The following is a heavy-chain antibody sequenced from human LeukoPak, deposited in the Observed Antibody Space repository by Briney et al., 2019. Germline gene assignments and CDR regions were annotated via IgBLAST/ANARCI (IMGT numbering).Heavy chain of an antibody. CDR3: ANFYLDN. CDR2: TYFRSKWYN. Sequence: SQTLSLTCALSGDTFSSNSAAWNWITQSPSRGLEWLGRTYFRSKWYNDYAESVKGRISINPDTSKNQFSLQLNSVNPEDTAVYYCANFYLDNWSQGSLVTVSS. V-gene: IGHV6-1*01. CDR1: GDTFSSNSAA. J-gene: IGHJ4*02.